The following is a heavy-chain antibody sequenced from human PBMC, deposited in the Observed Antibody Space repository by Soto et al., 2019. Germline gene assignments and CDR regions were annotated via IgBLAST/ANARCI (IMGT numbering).Heavy chain of an antibody. CDR2: MTYSGGT. Sequence: SQTLSLTDSVSPGPISTSPQYSGWDRQSPPNARDWVGRMTYSGGTAYYNPSLKSGVTISVDRAKNQFSLTLSSVTAADTPVYYCLSSCQGVCYEWRQGSVVTFSS. D-gene: IGHD2-21*02. CDR1: PGPISTSPQY. J-gene: IGHJ4*02. CDR3: LSSCQGVCYE. V-gene: IGHV4-39*01.